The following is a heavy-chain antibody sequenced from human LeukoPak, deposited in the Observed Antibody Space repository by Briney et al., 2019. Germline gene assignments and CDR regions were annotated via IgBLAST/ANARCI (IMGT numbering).Heavy chain of an antibody. CDR2: IKEDGTEE. V-gene: IGHV3-7*01. J-gene: IGHJ4*02. D-gene: IGHD5-18*01. Sequence: QPGGSLRLSCAASGFTFSTYWMTWVRQAPGKGLEWVANIKEDGTEEYYVDSVKGRFTISRDNAKNSLSLQMKSLGPEDTAVYYCAREGTAMVSFDYWGQGTLVTVSS. CDR1: GFTFSTYW. CDR3: AREGTAMVSFDY.